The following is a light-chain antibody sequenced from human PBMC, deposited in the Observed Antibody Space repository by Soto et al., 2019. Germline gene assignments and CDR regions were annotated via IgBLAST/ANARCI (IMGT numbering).Light chain of an antibody. J-gene: IGKJ1*01. CDR1: QSIRNW. CDR3: QQYNSHSET. V-gene: IGKV1-5*03. Sequence: DIQMTHSPSTLSASVGDRVTITCRASQSIRNWLAWYQQKPGKAPKLLIHQASTLQNGVPSRFSGSGSGTEFTLNISSLQPDDFATYYCQQYNSHSETFGQGTKVEVK. CDR2: QAS.